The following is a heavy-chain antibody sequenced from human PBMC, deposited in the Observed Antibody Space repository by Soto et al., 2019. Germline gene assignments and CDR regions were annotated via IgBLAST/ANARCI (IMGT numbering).Heavy chain of an antibody. Sequence: GGSLRLSCAASGFTFGSYAMSWVRQAPGKGLEWVSAISSNGGSTYYADSVKGRFTISRDNSKNTLYLQMSSLRAEDTAEYYWLIAGYSGYEFSYYYYGMDVWGQGTTVTVPS. J-gene: IGHJ6*02. D-gene: IGHD5-12*01. V-gene: IGHV3-64D*08. CDR3: LIAGYSGYEFSYYYYGMDV. CDR1: GFTFGSYA. CDR2: ISSNGGST.